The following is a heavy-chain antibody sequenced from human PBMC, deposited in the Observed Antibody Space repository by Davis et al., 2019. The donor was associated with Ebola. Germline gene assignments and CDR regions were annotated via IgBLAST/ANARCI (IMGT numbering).Heavy chain of an antibody. CDR1: GFTFSSHS. V-gene: IGHV3-21*01. Sequence: GESLKISCAASGFTFSSHSMNWVRQAPGKGLEWVLSISSSSGYIYYADSVEGRFTISRDNAKNSLYLQMNSLRDEDTAVYYCVRGTSTVKTAKGWFDPWGQGTLVTVSS. CDR2: ISSSSGYI. CDR3: VRGTSTVKTAKGWFDP. D-gene: IGHD4-17*01. J-gene: IGHJ5*02.